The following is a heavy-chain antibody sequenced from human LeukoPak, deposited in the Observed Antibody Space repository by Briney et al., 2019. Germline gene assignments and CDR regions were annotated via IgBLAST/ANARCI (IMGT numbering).Heavy chain of an antibody. CDR3: ASDDGVGMDV. CDR2: IYHSGST. D-gene: IGHD5-24*01. J-gene: IGHJ6*02. V-gene: IGHV4-30-2*01. Sequence: PSETLSLTCTVSGGSISSYSWSWIRQPPGKGLEWIGYIYHSGSTYYNPSLKSRVTISVDRSKNQFSLKLSSVTAADTAVYCCASDDGVGMDVWGQGTTVTVSS. CDR1: GGSISSYS.